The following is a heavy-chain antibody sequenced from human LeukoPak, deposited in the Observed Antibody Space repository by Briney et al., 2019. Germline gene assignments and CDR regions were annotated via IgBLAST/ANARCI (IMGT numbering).Heavy chain of an antibody. CDR1: GSTFSSYA. J-gene: IGHJ5*02. V-gene: IGHV3-23*01. Sequence: GGSLGLSCAASGSTFSSYAMSWVRQAPGKGLEWVSAISGSGGSTYYADSVKGRFTISRDNSKNTLYLQMNSLRAEDTAVYYCAKDPVVPAAIRGPWFDPWGQGTLVTVSS. D-gene: IGHD2-2*02. CDR2: ISGSGGST. CDR3: AKDPVVPAAIRGPWFDP.